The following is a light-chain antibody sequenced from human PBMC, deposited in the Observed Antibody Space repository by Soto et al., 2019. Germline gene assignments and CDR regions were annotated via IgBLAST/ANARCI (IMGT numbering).Light chain of an antibody. CDR3: QQYNNWPWT. V-gene: IGKV3-15*01. Sequence: EIVMTQSPATLSVSPGDRATLSCRASQSVGSNLAWYQQKTGQAPRILIYGESTRVTGIPDRLSGSGSGTELNLTISRLQSEDLAVYYCQQYNNWPWTFGQGTKVDI. J-gene: IGKJ1*01. CDR1: QSVGSN. CDR2: GES.